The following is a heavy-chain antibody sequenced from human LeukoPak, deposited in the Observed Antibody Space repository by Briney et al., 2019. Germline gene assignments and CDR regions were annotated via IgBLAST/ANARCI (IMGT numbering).Heavy chain of an antibody. CDR1: GFSFSGHW. CDR3: ARGPNSNWSGLDF. D-gene: IGHD6-6*01. V-gene: IGHV3-74*01. CDR2: ISPTGSTT. Sequence: GGSLRLSCTASGFSFSGHWMHWARQLPGKGLVWVSRISPTGSTTSYADSVKGRFTVSRDNAENTLYLQVNNLRAEDTAVYYCARGPNSNWSGLDFWGQGTLVTAPS. J-gene: IGHJ4*02.